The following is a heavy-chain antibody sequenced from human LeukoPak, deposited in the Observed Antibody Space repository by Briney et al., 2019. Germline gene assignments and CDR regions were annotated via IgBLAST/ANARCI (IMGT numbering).Heavy chain of an antibody. CDR1: GGSFSGYY. D-gene: IGHD6-13*01. Sequence: SETLSLTCAVYGGSFSGYYWSWIRQPPGKGLEWIGEINHSGSTNYNPSLKSRVTISVDTSKNQFSLKLSSVTAADTAVYYCARGRRGSSWYKNNWFDPWGQGTPVTVSS. CDR3: ARGRRGSSWYKNNWFDP. J-gene: IGHJ5*02. CDR2: INHSGST. V-gene: IGHV4-34*01.